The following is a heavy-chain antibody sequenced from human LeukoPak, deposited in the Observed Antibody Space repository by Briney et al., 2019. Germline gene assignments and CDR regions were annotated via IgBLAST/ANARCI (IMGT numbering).Heavy chain of an antibody. CDR1: GGSTRSNY. J-gene: IGHJ5*02. D-gene: IGHD2-8*01. CDR2: IYYSGST. V-gene: IGHV4-59*01. CDR3: ARDGRNCTNNYCYTWFDP. Sequence: PSETLSLTCSVSGGSTRSNYWSWIRQPPGKGPEGIGYIYYSGSTNYNPSLKSRVTISIDTSKNQFSLQLNSVTASDTAVYYCARDGRNCTNNYCYTWFDPWGPGILVTVSS.